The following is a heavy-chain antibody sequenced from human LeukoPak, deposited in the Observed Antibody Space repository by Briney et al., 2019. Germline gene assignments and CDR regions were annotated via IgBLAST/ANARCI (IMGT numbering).Heavy chain of an antibody. Sequence: PSETLSLTCTASGDSISSSTYYWGWIRQPPGKGLEWIGSVYYSGSTYYNPSLRSRVTISVDTSKNQFSLKLSSVTAADTAVYYCARHDYGDYGAHAFDIWGQGTMVTVSS. J-gene: IGHJ3*02. V-gene: IGHV4-39*01. D-gene: IGHD4-17*01. CDR2: VYYSGST. CDR3: ARHDYGDYGAHAFDI. CDR1: GDSISSSTYY.